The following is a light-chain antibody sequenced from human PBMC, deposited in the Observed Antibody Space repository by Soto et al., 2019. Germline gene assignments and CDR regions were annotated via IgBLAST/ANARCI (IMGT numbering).Light chain of an antibody. CDR2: KAS. J-gene: IGKJ1*01. CDR3: QQYYNYPLT. V-gene: IGKV1-5*03. CDR1: QRISNW. Sequence: DIQMTQSPSTLSASVGDRVTITCRASQRISNWLAWYQQMPGKAPKLLIYKASTSESGVPSSFSGSGSGTEFTLTISSLRPDDFVTYYCQQYYNYPLTFGQGTKVEI.